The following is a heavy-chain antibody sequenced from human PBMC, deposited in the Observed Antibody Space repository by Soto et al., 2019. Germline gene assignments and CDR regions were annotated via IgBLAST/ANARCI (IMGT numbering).Heavy chain of an antibody. Sequence: SETLSLTCAVSGGSISSGGYSWSWIRQPPGKGLEWIGYIYHSGSTYYNPSLKSRVTISVDRSMNQFSLKLSSVTAADTAVYYCARRYGSAFDIWGQGTMVTVSS. V-gene: IGHV4-30-2*01. J-gene: IGHJ3*02. CDR2: IYHSGST. D-gene: IGHD3-10*01. CDR3: ARRYGSAFDI. CDR1: GGSISSGGYS.